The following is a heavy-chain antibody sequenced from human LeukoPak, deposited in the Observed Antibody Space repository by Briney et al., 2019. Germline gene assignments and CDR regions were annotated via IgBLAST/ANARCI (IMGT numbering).Heavy chain of an antibody. CDR1: GFAITDHH. V-gene: IGHV3-72*01. CDR2: SQTTKPNSCTT. CDR3: VRVVTTSRGWYHFDN. J-gene: IGHJ4*02. D-gene: IGHD6-13*01. Sequence: GGSLRLSCAASGFAITDHHMDWVRQAPGKGMEWVGRSQTTKPNSCTTEYAASVKGRFTISRDDSKNSLYRQLNSLKTEDTAVYYCVRVVTTSRGWYHFDNWGQGTLVTVSS.